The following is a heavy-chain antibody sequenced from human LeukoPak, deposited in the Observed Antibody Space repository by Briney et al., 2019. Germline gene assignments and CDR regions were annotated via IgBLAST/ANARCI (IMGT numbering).Heavy chain of an antibody. Sequence: PSETLSLTCTVSGGSISSGSYYWGWIRQPPGKGLEWIASMYYSGTTFYSPSLKSRVTISVDTSKNQLSLKLASVTAADMAVYYCARHPPRDGSAFDYWGQGTLVTVSS. CDR2: MYYSGTT. CDR3: ARHPPRDGSAFDY. CDR1: GGSISSGSYY. V-gene: IGHV4-39*01. J-gene: IGHJ4*02.